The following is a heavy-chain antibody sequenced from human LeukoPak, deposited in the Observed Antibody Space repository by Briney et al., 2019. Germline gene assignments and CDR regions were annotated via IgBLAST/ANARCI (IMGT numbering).Heavy chain of an antibody. V-gene: IGHV4-59*08. D-gene: IGHD3-3*01. CDR2: IYYSGST. CDR3: ARGYDFWSGYYH. J-gene: IGHJ4*02. Sequence: SETLSLTCTVSGGSISSYYWSWIRQPPGKGLEWIGYIYYSGSTNYNPSLKSRVTISVDTSKNQFSLKLSSVTAADTAVYYCARGYDFWSGYYHWGQGTLVTVSS. CDR1: GGSISSYY.